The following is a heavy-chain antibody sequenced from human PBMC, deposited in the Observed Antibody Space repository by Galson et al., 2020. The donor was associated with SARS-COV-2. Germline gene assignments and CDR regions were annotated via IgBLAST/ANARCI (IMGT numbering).Heavy chain of an antibody. CDR2: INPNSGGT. D-gene: IGHD2-21*02. Sequence: ASVKVSCKASGYTFTCYYMHWVRQAPGQGLEWMGWINPNSGGTNYAQKFQGRVTMTRDTSISTAYMELSRLRSDDTAVYYCATEGWVTIDYYYGMDVWGQGTTVTVSS. CDR3: ATEGWVTIDYYYGMDV. CDR1: GYTFTCYY. V-gene: IGHV1-2*02. J-gene: IGHJ6*02.